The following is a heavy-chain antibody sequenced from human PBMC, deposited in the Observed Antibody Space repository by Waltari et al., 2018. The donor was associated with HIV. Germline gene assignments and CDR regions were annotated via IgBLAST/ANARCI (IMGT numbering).Heavy chain of an antibody. CDR2: IGPSGTPV. V-gene: IGHV3-11*04. Sequence: QVQLVDSGGGVVKPEGSQKLSCIAFGFTFGDSYMGWVCQSPGRGLEWIAHIGPSGTPVNYAASFMGRITISRDNSAKSVTLQMDSLRADDSALYYCVRPAKDPSNHYPSLDYFDVWGRGTLVTVSS. D-gene: IGHD3-3*01. CDR1: GFTFGDSY. CDR3: VRPAKDPSNHYPSLDYFDV. J-gene: IGHJ2*01.